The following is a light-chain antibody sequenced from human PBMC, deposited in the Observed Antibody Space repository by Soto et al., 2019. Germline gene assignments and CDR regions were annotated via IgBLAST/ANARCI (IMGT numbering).Light chain of an antibody. CDR2: DAS. V-gene: IGKV3-11*01. J-gene: IGKJ3*01. Sequence: EIVLTQSPDTLSLSPGERATLSCRASQSDRSSLAWYQQKPGQAPRLLIYDASNRATGIPARFSGSGSGTDFTLTISSLEPEDFAVYYCQQRSNWPPEVTFGPGTKSGYQT. CDR1: QSDRSS. CDR3: QQRSNWPPEVT.